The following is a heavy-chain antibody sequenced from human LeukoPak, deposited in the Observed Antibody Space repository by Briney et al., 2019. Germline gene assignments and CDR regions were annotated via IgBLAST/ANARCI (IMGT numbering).Heavy chain of an antibody. CDR2: ISYDGSNK. CDR1: GFTFSSYG. V-gene: IGHV3-30*18. CDR3: AKLPDGYSSGSDAFDI. Sequence: GGSLRLSCAASGFTFSSYGMHWVRQAPGKGLEWVAVISYDGSNKYYADSVTGRFTISRDNSKNTLYLQMNSLKAEDTAVYYCAKLPDGYSSGSDAFDIWGQGTMVTVSS. J-gene: IGHJ3*02. D-gene: IGHD6-19*01.